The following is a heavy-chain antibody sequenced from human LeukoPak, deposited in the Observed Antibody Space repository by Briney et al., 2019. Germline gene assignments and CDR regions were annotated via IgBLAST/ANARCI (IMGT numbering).Heavy chain of an antibody. J-gene: IGHJ4*02. D-gene: IGHD2/OR15-2a*01. V-gene: IGHV4-4*07. CDR2: IYASGST. Sequence: SETLSLTCSVSGGSISNYYWNWIRQPAGKGLEWIGRIYASGSTNHNPSLKSRVTISMDKSKDHFSLNLKPVTAADTGFYYCARDFYGDDGHHPFDYWGQGIQVSVSS. CDR3: ARDFYGDDGHHPFDY. CDR1: GGSISNYY.